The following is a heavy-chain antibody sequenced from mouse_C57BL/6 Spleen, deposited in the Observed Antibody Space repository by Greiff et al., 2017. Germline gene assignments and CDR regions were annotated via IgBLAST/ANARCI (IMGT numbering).Heavy chain of an antibody. CDR3: ARRVDYYGSSSYYYAMDY. Sequence: VQLQQSGPELVKPGASVKMSCKASGYTFTDYNMHWVKQSHGKSLEWIGSINPNNGGTSYTQKFKGKATLTVNKYSSPAYMELRSRTSEDSAVYYCARRVDYYGSSSYYYAMDYWGQGTSVTVSS. CDR2: INPNNGGT. J-gene: IGHJ4*01. CDR1: GYTFTDYN. D-gene: IGHD1-1*01. V-gene: IGHV1-22*01.